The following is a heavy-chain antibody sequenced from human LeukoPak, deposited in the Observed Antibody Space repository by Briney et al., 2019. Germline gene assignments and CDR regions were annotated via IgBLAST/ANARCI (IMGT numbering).Heavy chain of an antibody. V-gene: IGHV1-18*01. CDR1: GYNFTSYG. CDR3: ASVHQGKQQLAFDY. Sequence: GASVKVSCKASGYNFTSYGISWVRQAPGQGPEWMGRINPYSDNTNYAQKFRGRVTMTTDTSTTTAYMELSSLRSEDTAVYYCASVHQGKQQLAFDYWGQGTLVTVSS. J-gene: IGHJ4*02. D-gene: IGHD6-13*01. CDR2: INPYSDNT.